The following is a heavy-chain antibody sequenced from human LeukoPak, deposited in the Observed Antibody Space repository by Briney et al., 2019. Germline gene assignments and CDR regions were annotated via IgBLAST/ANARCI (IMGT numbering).Heavy chain of an antibody. Sequence: SETLSLTCTVSGGSISSYYWSWIRRPAGKGLEWIGRIYTSGSTNYNPSLKSRVTMSVDTSKNQFFLKLSSVTAADTAVYYCARVHRYSGDAFDIWGQGTMVTVSS. CDR1: GGSISSYY. J-gene: IGHJ3*02. D-gene: IGHD6-13*01. V-gene: IGHV4-4*07. CDR2: IYTSGST. CDR3: ARVHRYSGDAFDI.